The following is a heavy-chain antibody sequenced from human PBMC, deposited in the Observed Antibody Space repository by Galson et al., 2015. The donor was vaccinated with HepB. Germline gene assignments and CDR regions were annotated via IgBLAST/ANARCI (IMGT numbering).Heavy chain of an antibody. Sequence: SLRLSCAVSGFTGSTNYMSWVRQAPGKGLDCVSLIHGAGITRYAESVKGRFTISRDNSKNTMYLQMNSLRAEDTAVYYCTTGALFRGYHYMDGWGKGTTVTVSS. V-gene: IGHV3-53*01. CDR2: IHGAGIT. CDR1: GFTGSTNY. CDR3: TTGALFRGYHYMDG. J-gene: IGHJ6*03. D-gene: IGHD3-10*01.